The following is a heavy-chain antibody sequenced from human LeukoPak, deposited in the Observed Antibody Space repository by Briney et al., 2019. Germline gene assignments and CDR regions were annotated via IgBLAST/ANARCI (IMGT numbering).Heavy chain of an antibody. D-gene: IGHD3-10*01. V-gene: IGHV3-48*01. J-gene: IGHJ4*02. CDR1: GFTFSSYN. CDR2: ISSSSSTI. Sequence: GGSLRLSCAASGFTFSSYNMNWVRQAPGKGLEWVSYISSSSSTIYHADSVKGRFTVSRDNAKNSLYLQMNSLRAEDTAVYYCARGPPFGSGTYYVDYWGKGTQVTVSS. CDR3: ARGPPFGSGTYYVDY.